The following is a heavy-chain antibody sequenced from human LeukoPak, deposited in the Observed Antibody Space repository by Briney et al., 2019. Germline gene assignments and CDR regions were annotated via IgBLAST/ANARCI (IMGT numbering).Heavy chain of an antibody. V-gene: IGHV4-30-4*08. Sequence: PSETLSLTCTVSGGSISSGDYYWSCIRQPPGKGLECIGYIYYSGSTYYNPSLKSRVTISVDTSKNQFSLKLSSVTAADTAVYYCARAGGRYCSSTSCRFFDYWGQGTLVTVSS. D-gene: IGHD2-2*01. CDR3: ARAGGRYCSSTSCRFFDY. CDR2: IYYSGST. J-gene: IGHJ4*02. CDR1: GGSISSGDYY.